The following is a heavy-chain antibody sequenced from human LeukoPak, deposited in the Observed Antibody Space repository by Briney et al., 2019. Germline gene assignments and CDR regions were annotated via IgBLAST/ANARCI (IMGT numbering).Heavy chain of an antibody. Sequence: SETLSLTCAVYGGSFSGYYWSWIRQPSGKGLEWIGEINHSGSTNYNPSLKSRVTISVDTSKNQFSLKLSSVTAADTAVYYCARISSYGYLGFDYWGQGTLVTVSS. CDR1: GGSFSGYY. J-gene: IGHJ4*02. D-gene: IGHD5-18*01. V-gene: IGHV4-34*01. CDR2: INHSGST. CDR3: ARISSYGYLGFDY.